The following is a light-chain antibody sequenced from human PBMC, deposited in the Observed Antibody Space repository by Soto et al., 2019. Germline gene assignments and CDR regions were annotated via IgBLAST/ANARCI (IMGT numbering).Light chain of an antibody. Sequence: DIQMTHSPSSLSASLGDRVTITCRASQSISIYLNWYQQKPGKAPKLLIYAASSLQSGVPSRFSGSGSGTDFTLTISSLQPEDFATYYCQQSYSTQITFGQGTRLEI. CDR3: QQSYSTQIT. J-gene: IGKJ5*01. CDR1: QSISIY. CDR2: AAS. V-gene: IGKV1-39*01.